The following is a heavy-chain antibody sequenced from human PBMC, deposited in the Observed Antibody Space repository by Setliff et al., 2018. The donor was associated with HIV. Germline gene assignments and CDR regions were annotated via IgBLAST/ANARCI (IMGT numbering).Heavy chain of an antibody. V-gene: IGHV4-59*11. CDR3: AREEDYNFWSGYDWFGP. J-gene: IGHJ5*02. CDR2: IYYSGST. D-gene: IGHD3-3*01. Sequence: SETLSLTCTVSGGSMNIHYWSWIRQPPGKGLEWIGSIYYSGSTNYNPSLKSRVTISVDTSKNQFSLKLSSVTAADTAVYYCAREEDYNFWSGYDWFGPWGQGTLVTSPQ. CDR1: GGSMNIHY.